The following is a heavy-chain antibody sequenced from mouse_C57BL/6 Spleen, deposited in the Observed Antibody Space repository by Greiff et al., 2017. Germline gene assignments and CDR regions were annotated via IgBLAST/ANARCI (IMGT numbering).Heavy chain of an antibody. CDR2: INYDGSST. V-gene: IGHV5-16*01. CDR3: ARAYYSNYLDY. J-gene: IGHJ2*01. Sequence: EVHLVESEGGLVQPGSSMKLSCTASGFTFSDYYMAWVRQVPEKGLEWVANINYDGSSTYYLDSLKSRFIISRDNAKNILYLQLSSLKSEDTATYYCARAYYSNYLDYWGQGTTLTVSS. CDR1: GFTFSDYY. D-gene: IGHD2-5*01.